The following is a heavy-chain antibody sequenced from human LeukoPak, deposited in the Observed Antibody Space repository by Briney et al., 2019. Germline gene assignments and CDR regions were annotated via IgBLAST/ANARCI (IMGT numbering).Heavy chain of an antibody. CDR2: ISSTSSTI. V-gene: IGHV3-48*01. Sequence: GGSLRLSCAASGFTFSSYSMNWVRQAPGKGLEWISYISSTSSTIYYGDSVKGRFTISRDNAKNSLYLQMNSLRAEDTAVYYCAREMTCYSSSAIDYWGQGTLVTVSP. CDR1: GFTFSSYS. D-gene: IGHD6-13*01. CDR3: AREMTCYSSSAIDY. J-gene: IGHJ4*02.